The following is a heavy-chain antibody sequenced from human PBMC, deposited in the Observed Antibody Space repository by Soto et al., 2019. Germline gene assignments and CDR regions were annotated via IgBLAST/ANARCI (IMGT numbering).Heavy chain of an antibody. CDR2: IDRDGSST. Sequence: PGGSLRLSCAASGFTFGSYWMNWVRQAPGKGLVWVSRIDRDGSSTTYADSVKGRFTTSRDNAKNTLYLQMSSRRVEDTAVYYCARGRPYGMDVWGQRTTVTVSS. J-gene: IGHJ6*02. CDR3: ARGRPYGMDV. V-gene: IGHV3-74*01. CDR1: GFTFGSYW.